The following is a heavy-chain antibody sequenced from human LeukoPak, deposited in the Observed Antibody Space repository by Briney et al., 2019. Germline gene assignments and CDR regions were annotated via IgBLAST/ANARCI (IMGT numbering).Heavy chain of an antibody. CDR2: VYNSGST. J-gene: IGHJ6*02. V-gene: IGHV4-59*12. CDR1: GGSTSSDY. CDR3: ARGGYYYYGMDV. Sequence: SETLSLTCTVSGGSTSSDYWSWIRQSPGKGLEWVGYVYNSGSTNYNPSLKSRVTISVDTSKNQFSLKLSSVTAADTAVYYCARGGYYYYGMDVWGQGTTVTVSS.